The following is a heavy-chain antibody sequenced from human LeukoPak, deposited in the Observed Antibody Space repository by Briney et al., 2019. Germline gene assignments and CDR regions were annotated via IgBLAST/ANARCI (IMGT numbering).Heavy chain of an antibody. J-gene: IGHJ6*02. CDR3: AREYCSSTSCYCDV. Sequence: SQTLSLTCTVSGGSISSGDYYWGWIRQPPGKGLEWIVYIYYSGSTYYNPSLKSRVTISVDTSKNQFSLKLSSVTAADTAVYYCAREYCSSTSCYCDVWGQGTTVTVSS. CDR1: GGSISSGDYY. D-gene: IGHD2-2*01. V-gene: IGHV4-30-4*08. CDR2: IYYSGST.